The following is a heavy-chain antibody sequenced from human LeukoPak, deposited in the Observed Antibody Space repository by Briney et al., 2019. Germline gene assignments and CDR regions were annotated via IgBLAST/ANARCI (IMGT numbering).Heavy chain of an antibody. Sequence: ASVKVSCKVSGHTLTELSMHWVRQAPGKGLEWMGGFDPEDGETSYAQKFQGRATMTEDTSTDTAYMELSSLKSEDTAVYYCATADSRVFDYWGQGTLVTVSS. CDR2: FDPEDGET. V-gene: IGHV1-24*01. J-gene: IGHJ4*02. CDR3: ATADSRVFDY. D-gene: IGHD3-22*01. CDR1: GHTLTELS.